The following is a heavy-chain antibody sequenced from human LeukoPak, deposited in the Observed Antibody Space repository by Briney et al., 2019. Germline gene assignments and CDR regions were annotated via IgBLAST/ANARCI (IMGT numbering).Heavy chain of an antibody. D-gene: IGHD5-24*01. CDR3: TRVGYIDEGIDY. CDR2: IKQDGSKK. J-gene: IGHJ4*02. Sequence: PGGSLRLSCVASGFTLGSYWMTWVRQAPGKGLEWVANIKQDGSKKSYVDSVKGQFTISRDNAKNSLYLQMNSLRAEDTAIYYCTRVGYIDEGIDYWGQGTLVTVSS. CDR1: GFTLGSYW. V-gene: IGHV3-7*04.